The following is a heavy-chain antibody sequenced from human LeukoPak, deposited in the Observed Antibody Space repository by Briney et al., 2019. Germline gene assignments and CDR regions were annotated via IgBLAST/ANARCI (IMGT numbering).Heavy chain of an antibody. CDR2: ISSGGSTI. D-gene: IGHD1-26*01. J-gene: IGHJ6*03. CDR1: GFTFSSFE. CDR3: ASSGSYTYYYYYMDV. V-gene: IGHV3-48*03. Sequence: PGGSLRLSCAASGFTFSSFEMKWVRQAPGKGLEWVSYISSGGSTIYYADSVKGRFTISRDNAKNSLFLQMNSLRAEDTAVYYCASSGSYTYYYYYMDVWGKGTTVTISS.